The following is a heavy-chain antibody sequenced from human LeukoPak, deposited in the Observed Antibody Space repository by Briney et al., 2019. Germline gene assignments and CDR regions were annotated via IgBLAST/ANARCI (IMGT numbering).Heavy chain of an antibody. CDR2: ISSSSSYI. D-gene: IGHD3-22*01. Sequence: GGSLRLSCAASGFTFSSYSMNWVRQAPGKGLEWVSSISSSSSYIYYADSVKGRFTISRDNAKNSLYLQMNSLRAEDTAVYYCAREQYYYGSSGYFDYWGQGTLVTVSS. CDR3: AREQYYYGSSGYFDY. J-gene: IGHJ4*02. V-gene: IGHV3-21*01. CDR1: GFTFSSYS.